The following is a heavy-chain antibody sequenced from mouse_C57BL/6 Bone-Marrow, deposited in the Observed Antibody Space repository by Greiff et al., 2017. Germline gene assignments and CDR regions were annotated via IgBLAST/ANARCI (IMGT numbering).Heavy chain of an antibody. V-gene: IGHV1-81*01. CDR2: IYPRSGNT. D-gene: IGHD2-4*01. J-gene: IGHJ3*01. CDR1: GYTFTSYG. CDR3: ARNDYDGFAY. Sequence: QVQLKQSGAELARPGASVKLSCKASGYTFTSYGISWVKQRPGQGLEWIGEIYPRSGNTYYNEKFKGKATLTADKSSSTAYMELRSLTSEDSAVYFCARNDYDGFAYWGQGTLVTVSA.